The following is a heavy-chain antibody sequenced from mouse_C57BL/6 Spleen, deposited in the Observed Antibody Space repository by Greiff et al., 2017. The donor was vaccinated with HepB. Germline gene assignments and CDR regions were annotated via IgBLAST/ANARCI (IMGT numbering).Heavy chain of an antibody. CDR2: IDPSDSYT. CDR1: GYTFTSYW. J-gene: IGHJ3*01. V-gene: IGHV1-50*01. Sequence: QVQLQQPGAELVKPGASVKLSCKASGYTFTSYWMQWVKQRPGQGLEWIGEIDPSDSYTNYNQKFKGKATLTVDTSSSTAYMQLSSLTSEDSAVYYCAREDSAGYPAWFAYWGEGTLVTVSA. CDR3: AREDSAGYPAWFAY. D-gene: IGHD3-2*02.